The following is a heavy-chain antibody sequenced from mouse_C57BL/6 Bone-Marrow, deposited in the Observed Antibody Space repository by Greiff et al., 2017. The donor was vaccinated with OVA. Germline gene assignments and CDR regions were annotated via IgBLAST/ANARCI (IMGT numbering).Heavy chain of an antibody. Sequence: QVHVKQSGAELVKPGASVKLSCKASGYTFTSYWMQWVKQRPGQGLEWIGEIDPSDSYTNYNQKFKGKATLTVDTSSSTAYMQLSSLTSEDSAVYYCGKGYYAMDYWGQGTSVTVSS. V-gene: IGHV1-50*01. CDR2: IDPSDSYT. J-gene: IGHJ4*01. CDR1: GYTFTSYW. D-gene: IGHD3-3*01. CDR3: GKGYYAMDY.